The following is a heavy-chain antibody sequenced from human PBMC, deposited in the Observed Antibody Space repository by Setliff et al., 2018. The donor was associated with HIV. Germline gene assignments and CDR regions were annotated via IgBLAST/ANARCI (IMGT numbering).Heavy chain of an antibody. J-gene: IGHJ4*02. Sequence: GGSLRLSCTASGFTFSDYWMHWVRRGPGRGLEWVSRIGRDGTVANYVDSVKGRFTISRDNTKNSLHLQLDSLSAEDAAVYFCVRDGHLYGQPFDYWGQGALVTVSS. V-gene: IGHV3-74*01. CDR2: IGRDGTVA. CDR1: GFTFSDYW. CDR3: VRDGHLYGQPFDY. D-gene: IGHD3-10*01.